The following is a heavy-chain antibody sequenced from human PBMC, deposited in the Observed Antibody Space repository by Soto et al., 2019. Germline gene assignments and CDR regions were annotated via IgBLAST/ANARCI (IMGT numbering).Heavy chain of an antibody. J-gene: IGHJ6*02. CDR3: ADPIFYYGMDV. CDR1: GYTFTNYW. D-gene: IGHD3-10*01. CDR2: IYPGDSDT. Sequence: GESLKISFKGSGYTFTNYWIGWVRQMPGKGPEWMGIIYPGDSDTKYNPSFQGQVTISADKSITTTYLQWSSLKASDTAIYYCADPIFYYGMDVWGQGTTVTVSS. V-gene: IGHV5-51*01.